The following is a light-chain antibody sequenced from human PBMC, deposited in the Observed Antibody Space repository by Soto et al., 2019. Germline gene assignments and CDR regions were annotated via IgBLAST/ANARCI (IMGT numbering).Light chain of an antibody. J-gene: IGKJ1*01. CDR3: QQYNTYPT. CDR1: QSITSW. V-gene: IGKV1-5*03. CDR2: KAS. Sequence: DIQMTQSPSTLSASIGDRVTITCRASQSITSWLAWYQQKPGKAPKLLIYKASNLESGVPSRFSGSGSGTDFTLTISSLQTDDFATYYCQQYNTYPTFGQGTNLEFK.